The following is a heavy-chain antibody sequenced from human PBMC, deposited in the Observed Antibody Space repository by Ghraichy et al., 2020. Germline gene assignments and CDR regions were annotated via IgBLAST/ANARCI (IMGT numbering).Heavy chain of an antibody. CDR1: GFTLSSYA. D-gene: IGHD6-13*01. Sequence: RGSLRLSCTVSGFTLSSYALSWVRQAPGKGLEWVSSISGSGVNTYYADSVKGRFTISGDNSKNTLYLQMSSLRAEDSAVYYCAKDRNGRGAAPGAFDYWGQGTLVTVSS. CDR3: AKDRNGRGAAPGAFDY. J-gene: IGHJ4*02. CDR2: ISGSGVNT. V-gene: IGHV3-23*01.